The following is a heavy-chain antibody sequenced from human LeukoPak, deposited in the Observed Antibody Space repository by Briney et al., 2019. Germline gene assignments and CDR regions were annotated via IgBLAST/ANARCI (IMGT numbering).Heavy chain of an antibody. CDR3: AHINAWGSYSLFDY. Sequence: SGPTLVNPTQTLTLTCTFSGFSLSTNGVGVGWIRQPPGKALEWLALIYWNDDKRYSPSQKSRLTITRDTSRNRVGLTMTNMDPVDAGTYYCAHINAWGSYSLFDYWGQGTLVTVSS. V-gene: IGHV2-5*01. CDR2: IYWNDDK. D-gene: IGHD3-16*01. J-gene: IGHJ4*02. CDR1: GFSLSTNGVG.